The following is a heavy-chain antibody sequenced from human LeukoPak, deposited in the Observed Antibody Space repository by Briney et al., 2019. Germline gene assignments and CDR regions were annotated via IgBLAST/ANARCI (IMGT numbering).Heavy chain of an antibody. D-gene: IGHD6-19*01. V-gene: IGHV4-59*01. Sequence: SQTLSLTCTVSGGSITRYYASWIRHPLGPGMDWNGYKYYIGTNSYYSFRNIRVTISLDTPKNQFSLKLTSVAAADTAFYCCARDSSGWSDVYAWLCDLWGGGTLVSVSS. CDR3: ARDSSGWSDVYAWLCDL. CDR2: KYYIGTN. CDR1: GGSITRYY. J-gene: IGHJ2*01.